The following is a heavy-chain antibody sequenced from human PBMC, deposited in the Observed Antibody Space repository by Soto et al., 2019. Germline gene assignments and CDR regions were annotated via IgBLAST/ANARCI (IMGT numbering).Heavy chain of an antibody. CDR2: ISSSSSYT. CDR3: ARAPIAARPYNWFDP. V-gene: IGHV3-11*06. CDR1: GFTFSDYY. D-gene: IGHD6-6*01. Sequence: PGGSLRLSCAASGFTFSDYYMSWIRQAPGKGLEWVSYISSSSSYTNYADSVKGRFTISRDNAKNSLYLQMNSLRAEDTAVYYCARAPIAARPYNWFDPWGQGTLGTVS. J-gene: IGHJ5*02.